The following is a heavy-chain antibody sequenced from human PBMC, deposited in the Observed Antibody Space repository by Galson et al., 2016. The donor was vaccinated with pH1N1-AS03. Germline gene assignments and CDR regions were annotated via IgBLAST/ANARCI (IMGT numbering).Heavy chain of an antibody. Sequence: SLRLSCAASGFTFFNAWMSWVRQAPGKGLEWVGRSRNQANGYTTDYAASVKGRFTISRDDSQSSLYLQMNSLKTEDSALYYCTRVKHGDAFDLWGQGTMVTVSS. CDR2: SRNQANGYTT. CDR1: GFTFFNAW. CDR3: TRVKHGDAFDL. J-gene: IGHJ3*01. V-gene: IGHV3-72*01.